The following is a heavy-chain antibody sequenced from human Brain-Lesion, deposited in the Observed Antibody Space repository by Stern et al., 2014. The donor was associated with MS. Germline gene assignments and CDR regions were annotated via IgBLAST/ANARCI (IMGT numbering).Heavy chain of an antibody. V-gene: IGHV4-39*01. CDR2: IYYRGST. Sequence: QVQLQESGPGLVKPSETLSLTCTVSGGSISSSSYYWGWIRQPPGKGLEWIGSIYYRGSTYYNPSLTSRVTISMDTSKNQFSLRISSVTAADTAVYFCAKLWLGELPESPFDYWGQGTLVTVSS. CDR1: GGSISSSSYY. CDR3: AKLWLGELPESPFDY. J-gene: IGHJ4*02. D-gene: IGHD3-10*01.